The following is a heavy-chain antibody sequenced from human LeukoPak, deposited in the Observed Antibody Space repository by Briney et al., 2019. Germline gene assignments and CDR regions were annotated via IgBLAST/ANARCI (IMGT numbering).Heavy chain of an antibody. J-gene: IGHJ6*03. Sequence: LSLTCTVSGGSISSSSYYWGWIRQPPGKGLEWVAVISYDGSNKYYADSVKGRFTISRDNSKNTLYLQMNSLRAEDTAVYYCAKLFVRGVILYYMDVWGKGTAVTVSS. CDR1: GGSISSSS. CDR2: ISYDGSNK. CDR3: AKLFVRGVILYYMDV. V-gene: IGHV3-30*18. D-gene: IGHD3-10*02.